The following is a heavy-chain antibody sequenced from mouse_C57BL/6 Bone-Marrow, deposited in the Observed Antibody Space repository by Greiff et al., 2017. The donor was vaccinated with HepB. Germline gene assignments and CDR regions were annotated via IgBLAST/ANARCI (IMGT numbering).Heavy chain of an antibody. J-gene: IGHJ4*01. Sequence: EVKVEESGGGLVQPGGSLKLSCAASGFTFSDYGMAWVRQAPRKGPEWVAFISNLAYSIYYADTVTGRFTISRENAKNTLYLEMSSLRSEDTAMYYCAALRRDAMDYWGQGTSVTVSS. CDR3: AALRRDAMDY. V-gene: IGHV5-15*04. CDR1: GFTFSDYG. CDR2: ISNLAYSI. D-gene: IGHD1-2*01.